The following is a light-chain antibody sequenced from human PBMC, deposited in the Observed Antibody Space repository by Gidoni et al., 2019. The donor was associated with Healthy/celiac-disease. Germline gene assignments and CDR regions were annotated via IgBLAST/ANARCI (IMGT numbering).Light chain of an antibody. CDR3: QQRSNWPPWT. J-gene: IGKJ1*01. CDR1: QSVGSY. Sequence: IGLTRYPATLSFSPGERATLSCRASQSVGSYLAWYQPTPGQAPRLLIDDASNRSTGIPASIIGSGSGRAFMLTSISLEPEDFAVSYCQQRSNWPPWTFGQGTKVEIK. CDR2: DAS. V-gene: IGKV3-11*02.